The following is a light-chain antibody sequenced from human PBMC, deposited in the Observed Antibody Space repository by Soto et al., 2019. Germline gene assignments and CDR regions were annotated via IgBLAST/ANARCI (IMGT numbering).Light chain of an antibody. CDR1: QSVLNSLNNKNY. V-gene: IGKV4-1*01. J-gene: IGKJ4*01. CDR3: QQYSSIPLT. Sequence: DIVMTQSPDSLAVSLGERATINCKSSQSVLNSLNNKNYLAWYQQKPGQPPKMLIYWASTRELGVPDRFSGSGSGTDFTLTIISLQASDVAVYYCQQYSSIPLTFGGGTKVEIK. CDR2: WAS.